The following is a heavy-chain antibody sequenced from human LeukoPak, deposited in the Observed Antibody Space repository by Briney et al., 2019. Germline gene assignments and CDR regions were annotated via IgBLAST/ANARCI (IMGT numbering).Heavy chain of an antibody. Sequence: QAGGSLRLPCAASGFTFSSYAMSWVRQAPGKGLEWVSAISGSGGSTYYADSVKGRFTISRDNSKNTLYLQMNSLRAEDTAVYYCAKGGRDDYVWGSYRPHAGYYFDYWGQGTLVTVSS. CDR1: GFTFSSYA. D-gene: IGHD3-16*02. CDR3: AKGGRDDYVWGSYRPHAGYYFDY. CDR2: ISGSGGST. J-gene: IGHJ4*02. V-gene: IGHV3-23*01.